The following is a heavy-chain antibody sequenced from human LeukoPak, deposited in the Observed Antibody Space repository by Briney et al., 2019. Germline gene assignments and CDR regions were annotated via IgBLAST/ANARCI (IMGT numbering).Heavy chain of an antibody. V-gene: IGHV3-74*01. D-gene: IGHD1-14*01. CDR2: INSDGTST. CDR3: TRNPDGRNWFDP. Sequence: SGGSLRLSCAASGFTFSRYWMFWVRQAPGKGLVWVSRINSDGTSTNYADSVKGRFTISRDNTKSTVYLQMNSLRPEDTAVYYCTRNPDGRNWFDPWGQGTLVTVSS. J-gene: IGHJ5*02. CDR1: GFTFSRYW.